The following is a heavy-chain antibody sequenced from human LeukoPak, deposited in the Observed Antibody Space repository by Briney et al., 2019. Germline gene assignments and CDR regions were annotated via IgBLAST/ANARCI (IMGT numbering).Heavy chain of an antibody. CDR3: ARDWKTNSFDY. CDR1: EFTFTIYG. V-gene: IGHV3-33*01. J-gene: IGHJ4*02. CDR2: IYYEGSNI. D-gene: IGHD1-1*01. Sequence: GRSLTLSCAASEFTFTIYGMHWVRQAPGKGLEWVAFIYYEGSNIYYADYVKGRFTISRDISKNTLYLQMDSLRAEDTAIYYCARDWKTNSFDYWGQGTLVTVSS.